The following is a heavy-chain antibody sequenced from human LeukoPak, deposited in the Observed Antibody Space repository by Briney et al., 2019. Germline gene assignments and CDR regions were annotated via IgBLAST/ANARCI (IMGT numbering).Heavy chain of an antibody. D-gene: IGHD6-25*01. CDR2: ISYDGSNK. J-gene: IGHJ4*02. V-gene: IGHV3-30*18. CDR3: AKDGRAALDY. CDR1: GFTLSSYG. Sequence: GRSLRLSCAASGFTLSSYGMHWVRQAAGKGRAWVAVISYDGSNKYYADSVKGRFTISRDNSKNTLYLQMNSLRAEDTAVYCCAKDGRAALDYWGQGTLVTVSS.